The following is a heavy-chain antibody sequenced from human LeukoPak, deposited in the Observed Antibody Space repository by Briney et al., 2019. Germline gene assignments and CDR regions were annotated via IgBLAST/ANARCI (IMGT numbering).Heavy chain of an antibody. J-gene: IGHJ5*02. CDR1: GGSFSGYY. CDR3: ARESGSSSCWFDP. V-gene: IGHV4-34*01. Sequence: PSETLSLTCAVYGGSFSGYYWSWIRQPPGKGLEWIGEINHSGSTNYNPSLESRVTISVDTSKNQFSLKLSSVTAADTAVYYCARESGSSSCWFDPWGQGTLVTVSS. CDR2: INHSGST. D-gene: IGHD6-13*01.